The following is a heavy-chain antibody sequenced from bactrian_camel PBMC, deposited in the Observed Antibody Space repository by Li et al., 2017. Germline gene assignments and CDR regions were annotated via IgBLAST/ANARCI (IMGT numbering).Heavy chain of an antibody. D-gene: IGHD2*01. J-gene: IGHJ4*01. Sequence: HVQLVESGGGSVQAGGSLKLSCAASGDAVNSLCMAWFRQAPGKEREGVAAIDSDGTTYADSVKGRFTISRDNAKNTLYLQMSSLKTEDTAMYYCVKGYSDKWYQGYDEEDRGQGTQVTVS. CDR1: GDAVNSLC. V-gene: IGHV3S26*01. CDR2: IDSDGT. CDR3: VKGYSDKWYQGYDEED.